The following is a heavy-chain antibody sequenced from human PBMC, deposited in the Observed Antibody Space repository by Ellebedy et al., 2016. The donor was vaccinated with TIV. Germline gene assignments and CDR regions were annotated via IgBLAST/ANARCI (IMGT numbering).Heavy chain of an antibody. CDR1: GGTFSSYA. CDR3: ARDGNLDTSMLDAFDI. Sequence: ASVKVSCKASGGTFSSYAISWVRQAPGQGLEWMGGIIPIFGTANYAQKFQSRVTITADESTSTAYMELSSLRSEDTAAYYCARDGNLDTSMLDAFDIWGQGTMVTVSS. D-gene: IGHD5-18*01. V-gene: IGHV1-69*13. J-gene: IGHJ3*02. CDR2: IIPIFGTA.